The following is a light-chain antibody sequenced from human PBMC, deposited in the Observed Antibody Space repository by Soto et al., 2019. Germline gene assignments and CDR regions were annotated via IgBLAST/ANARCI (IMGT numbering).Light chain of an antibody. CDR2: DVS. J-gene: IGLJ2*01. CDR1: SSDVGGYNY. V-gene: IGLV2-14*03. CDR3: SSYTSNSTLV. Sequence: QSALTQPASVSGSPGQSITISCTGNSSDVGGYNYVSWYQHHPGKAPKLMIYDVSNRPSGVSNHFSGSKSGNTASLTISGLQAEDEADYYCSSYTSNSTLVFGGGTKLTVL.